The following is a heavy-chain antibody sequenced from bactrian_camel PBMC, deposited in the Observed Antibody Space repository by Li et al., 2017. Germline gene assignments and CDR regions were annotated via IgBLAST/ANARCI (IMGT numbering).Heavy chain of an antibody. CDR3: ATERPVWAWGLEYNY. J-gene: IGHJ4*01. CDR2: LSNDAENS. Sequence: DVQLVESGGSSVQAGGSLKLSSVVSGYPFNRACLGWFRQAPGKGLEWVSTLSNDAENSYYPDSVKGRVTASRDNAKNTLYLQLASLKPEDTARYYCATERPVWAWGLEYNYWGQGTQVTVS. D-gene: IGHD3*01. CDR1: GYPFNRAC. V-gene: IGHV3S40*01.